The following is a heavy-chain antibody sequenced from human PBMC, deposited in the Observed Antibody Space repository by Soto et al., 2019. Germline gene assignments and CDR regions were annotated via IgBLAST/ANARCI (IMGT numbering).Heavy chain of an antibody. CDR3: ARIPFPPEGYSSGWSDY. Sequence: GASVKVSCKASGYTFTSYGISWVRQAPGQGLEWMGWIGAYNGNTNYAQKLQGRVTMTTDTSTSTAYMELRSLRSDDTAVYYCARIPFPPEGYSSGWSDYWGQGTLVTVSS. CDR2: IGAYNGNT. J-gene: IGHJ4*02. V-gene: IGHV1-18*01. CDR1: GYTFTSYG. D-gene: IGHD6-19*01.